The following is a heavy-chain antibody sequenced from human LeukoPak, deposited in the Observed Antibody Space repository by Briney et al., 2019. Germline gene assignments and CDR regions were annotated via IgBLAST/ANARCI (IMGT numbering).Heavy chain of an antibody. V-gene: IGHV1-2*02. D-gene: IGHD2-2*02. Sequence: ASVKVSCKASGYTFTGYYMHWVRQAPGQGLEWMGWINPNSGGTNYAQKFQGRVTMTRDTSISTTYMELSRLRSDDTAVYYCARDPGYCSSTSCYTLHDAFDIWGQGTMVTVSS. CDR2: INPNSGGT. CDR3: ARDPGYCSSTSCYTLHDAFDI. CDR1: GYTFTGYY. J-gene: IGHJ3*02.